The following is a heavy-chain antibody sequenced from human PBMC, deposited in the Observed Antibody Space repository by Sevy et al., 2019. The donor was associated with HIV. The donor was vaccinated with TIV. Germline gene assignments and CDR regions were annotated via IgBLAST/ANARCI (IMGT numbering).Heavy chain of an antibody. Sequence: QSQTLSLTCAISGDSVSTSSATWNWFRQSPSRGLEWLGRSYYRSKWYSDYEVSVKGRVTINPDTSKNQFSLHLESVTPEDTAVYFCARGDELNSYYYGMDVWGHGTTVTVSS. V-gene: IGHV6-1*01. D-gene: IGHD1-7*01. CDR2: SYYRSKWYS. J-gene: IGHJ6*02. CDR1: GDSVSTSSAT. CDR3: ARGDELNSYYYGMDV.